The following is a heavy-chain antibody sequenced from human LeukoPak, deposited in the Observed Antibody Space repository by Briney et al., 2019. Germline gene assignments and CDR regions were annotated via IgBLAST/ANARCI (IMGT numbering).Heavy chain of an antibody. Sequence: KPSETLSLTCAAYGGSFSGYYWSWIRQPPGKGLEWIGEINHSGSTNYNPSLKSRVTISVDTSKNQFSLKLSSVTAADTAVYYCARESMTTVVTGFDYWGQGTLVTVSS. CDR2: INHSGST. J-gene: IGHJ4*02. D-gene: IGHD4-23*01. CDR3: ARESMTTVVTGFDY. V-gene: IGHV4-34*01. CDR1: GGSFSGYY.